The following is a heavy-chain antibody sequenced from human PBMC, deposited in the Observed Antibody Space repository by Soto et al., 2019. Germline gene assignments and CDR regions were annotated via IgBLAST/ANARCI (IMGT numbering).Heavy chain of an antibody. Sequence: RASVKVSCKASGGTFSSYAISWVRQAPGQGLEWMGGIIPIFGTANYAQKLQGRVTITADESTSTAYMELSSLRSEDTAVYYCARVLEYCSGGSCYPRRKYYYYGMDVWGQGTTVTVSS. CDR2: IIPIFGTA. J-gene: IGHJ6*02. CDR1: GGTFSSYA. D-gene: IGHD2-15*01. CDR3: ARVLEYCSGGSCYPRRKYYYYGMDV. V-gene: IGHV1-69*13.